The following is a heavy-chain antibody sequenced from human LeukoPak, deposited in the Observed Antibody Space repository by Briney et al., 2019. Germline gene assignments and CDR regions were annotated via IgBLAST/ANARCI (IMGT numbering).Heavy chain of an antibody. V-gene: IGHV3-23*01. Sequence: PGGSLRLSCAASGFTFSSYAMSWVRQAPGKGLEWVSAISGSGGSTYYADSVKGRFTISSDNSKNTLYLQMNSLRAEDTAVYYCAKKALGYGDYAPLDYWGQGTLVTVSS. CDR2: ISGSGGST. J-gene: IGHJ4*02. CDR3: AKKALGYGDYAPLDY. CDR1: GFTFSSYA. D-gene: IGHD4-17*01.